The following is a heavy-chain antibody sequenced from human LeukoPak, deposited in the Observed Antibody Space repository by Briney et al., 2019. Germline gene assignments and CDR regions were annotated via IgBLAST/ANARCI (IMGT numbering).Heavy chain of an antibody. CDR3: AKGQIVVVIPDYYFDY. V-gene: IGHV3-23*01. J-gene: IGHJ4*02. CDR2: ISGSGGST. Sequence: GGSLRLSCAASGFTFSSYAMSWVRQAPGKGLEWVSAISGSGGSTYYADSVKGRFTISRDNSKNTLYLQMNSLRAEDTAVYYCAKGQIVVVIPDYYFDYWGQGTLVTVSS. CDR1: GFTFSSYA. D-gene: IGHD3-22*01.